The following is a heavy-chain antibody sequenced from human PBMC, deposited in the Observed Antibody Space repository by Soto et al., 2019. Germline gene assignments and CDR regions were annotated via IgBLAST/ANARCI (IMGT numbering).Heavy chain of an antibody. V-gene: IGHV4-39*02. CDR2: IYYSGST. Sequence: PSVTLSLTCTVSGGSISSSSYYWGWIRQPPGKGLEWIGSIYYSGSTYYNPSLKSRVTISVDTSKNQFSLKLSSVTAADTAVYYCARDYGEGEQIVYGMDVWGQGTTVTVSS. J-gene: IGHJ6*02. CDR1: GGSISSSSYY. CDR3: ARDYGEGEQIVYGMDV. D-gene: IGHD4-17*01.